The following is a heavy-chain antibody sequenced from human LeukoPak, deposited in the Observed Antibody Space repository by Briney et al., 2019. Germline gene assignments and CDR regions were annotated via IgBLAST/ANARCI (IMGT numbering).Heavy chain of an antibody. Sequence: PGGSLRLSCAASGLTFSSYWMSWVRQAPGKGLEWVANIKQDGSEKYYVDSVKGRFTISRDNAKNSLYLQMNSLRAEDTAVYYCARVCQLALLYYYYYMDVWGKGTTVTVSS. J-gene: IGHJ6*03. D-gene: IGHD6-6*01. CDR1: GLTFSSYW. CDR3: ARVCQLALLYYYYYMDV. V-gene: IGHV3-7*01. CDR2: IKQDGSEK.